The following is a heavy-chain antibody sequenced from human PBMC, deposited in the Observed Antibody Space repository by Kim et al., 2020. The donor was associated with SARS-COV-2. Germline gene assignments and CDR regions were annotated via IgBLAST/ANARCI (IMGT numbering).Heavy chain of an antibody. V-gene: IGHV7-4-1*02. CDR1: GYTFTNYP. J-gene: IGHJ4*02. Sequence: ASVKVSCKTSGYTFTNYPMNWVRQAPGQGLEWMGWITTNTGNPTYAQGFTGRFVFSLDTSVSTAYLQINSLRAEDTAVYYCAPGDPYYFDYWGQGTLVTV. D-gene: IGHD3-10*01. CDR3: APGDPYYFDY. CDR2: ITTNTGNP.